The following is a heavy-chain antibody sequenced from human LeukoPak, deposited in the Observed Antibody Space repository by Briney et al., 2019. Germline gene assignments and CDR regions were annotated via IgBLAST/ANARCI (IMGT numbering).Heavy chain of an antibody. CDR2: IRYDGSKK. CDR3: AKEFAEDIYGYLGFGY. D-gene: IGHD5-18*01. J-gene: IGHJ4*02. V-gene: IGHV3-30*02. Sequence: PGGSLTLSCPTTVFTYRHYGMHWVRPAPGKGLAGVAFIRYDGSKKYYGDSVKGRFSISRDNSKNTLYLQMNSLRAEDTAIYYCAKEFAEDIYGYLGFGYWGQGTLVTVSS. CDR1: VFTYRHYG.